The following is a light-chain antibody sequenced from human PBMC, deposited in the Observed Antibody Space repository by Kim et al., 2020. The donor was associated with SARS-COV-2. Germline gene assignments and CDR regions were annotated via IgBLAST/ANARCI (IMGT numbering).Light chain of an antibody. CDR1: NIGGKS. CDR3: QVWDSSSDHPV. V-gene: IGLV3-21*04. J-gene: IGLJ3*02. CDR2: HDS. Sequence: AQGKTARITWEGKNIGGKSGHGYQQKPGQAPVLVIYHDSDRPSGIPERISGSNSGNTASLTISRVEAGDEADYSCQVWDSSSDHPVFGGGTQLTVL.